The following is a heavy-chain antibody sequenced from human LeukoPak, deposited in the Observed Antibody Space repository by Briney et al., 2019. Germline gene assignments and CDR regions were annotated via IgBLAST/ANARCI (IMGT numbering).Heavy chain of an antibody. CDR1: GGSFSGYY. Sequence: SETLSLTCAVYGGSFSGYYWSWIRQPPGKGLEWIGEIDHSGSTNYNPSLKSRVTISVDTSKNQFSLKLSSVTAADTAVYYCARSSGWYIDYWGQGTLVTVSS. D-gene: IGHD6-19*01. CDR2: IDHSGST. CDR3: ARSSGWYIDY. V-gene: IGHV4-34*01. J-gene: IGHJ4*02.